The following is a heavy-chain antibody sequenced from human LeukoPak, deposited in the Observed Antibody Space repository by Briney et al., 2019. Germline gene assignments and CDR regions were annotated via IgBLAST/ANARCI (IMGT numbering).Heavy chain of an antibody. J-gene: IGHJ4*02. CDR1: GFTFSSYA. V-gene: IGHV3-23*01. Sequence: GGSLRLSCAASGFTFSSYAMSWVRQAPGKGLEWVSVIRGSGDYTYYADSVKGRFTISRDNSKNTLYLQMYSLSAEDTAVYYCEKDHDSSGWPTFDHWGQGTLVTVSS. CDR2: IRGSGDYT. D-gene: IGHD6-19*01. CDR3: EKDHDSSGWPTFDH.